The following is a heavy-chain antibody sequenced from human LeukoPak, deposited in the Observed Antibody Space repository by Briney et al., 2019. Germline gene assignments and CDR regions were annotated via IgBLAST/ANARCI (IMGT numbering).Heavy chain of an antibody. D-gene: IGHD1-7*01. CDR3: AKDLSKRGTGTIFDY. CDR2: ISGSGGST. V-gene: IGHV3-23*01. Sequence: GGSLRLSCAASGFTFSSYAMSWVRQAPGKGLEWVSAISGSGGSTYYADSVKGRFTISRDNSKNTLYLQMSSLRAEDTAVYYCAKDLSKRGTGTIFDYWGQGTLVTVSS. J-gene: IGHJ4*02. CDR1: GFTFSSYA.